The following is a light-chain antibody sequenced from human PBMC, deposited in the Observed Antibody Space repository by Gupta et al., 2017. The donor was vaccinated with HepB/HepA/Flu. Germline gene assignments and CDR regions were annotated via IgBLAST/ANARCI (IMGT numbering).Light chain of an antibody. CDR1: QDISSL. V-gene: IGKV1-8*01. Sequence: ALRLTQFPSSISASTGDRVTMTCRTSQDISSLLAWYQQRPGKAPKLLIYDASILASGVPSRFSGSGSGTTFTLTISGLQPEDFSTYYCKQYDTYPFTFGGGPRWRSN. J-gene: IGKJ4*01. CDR2: DAS. CDR3: KQYDTYPFT.